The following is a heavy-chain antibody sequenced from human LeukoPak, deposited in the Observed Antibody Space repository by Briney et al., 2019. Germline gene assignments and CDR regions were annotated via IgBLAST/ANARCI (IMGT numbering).Heavy chain of an antibody. J-gene: IGHJ3*02. D-gene: IGHD2-15*01. CDR3: ARGYCSGGSRYSDAFEI. V-gene: IGHV5-51*01. Sequence: GESLKISCKGSGYSFTSYWIGWVRQMPGKGLEWMGIIYPGGSDTRYSPSFQGQVTISADKSISTAYLQWSSLKASDTAMYYCARGYCSGGSRYSDAFEIWGQGTMVTVSS. CDR1: GYSFTSYW. CDR2: IYPGGSDT.